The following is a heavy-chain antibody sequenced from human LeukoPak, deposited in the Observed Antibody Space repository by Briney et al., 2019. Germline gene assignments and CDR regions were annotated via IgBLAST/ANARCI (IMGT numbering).Heavy chain of an antibody. D-gene: IGHD3-22*01. CDR3: ARDRDYYDSSGKLRD. Sequence: GGSLRLSCAASGFTFSSYSVNWVRQAPGKGLEWVSSISSSSSYIYYADSVKGRFTISRDNAKNSLYLQMNSLRAEDTAVYYCARDRDYYDSSGKLRDWGQGTLVTVSS. V-gene: IGHV3-21*01. J-gene: IGHJ4*02. CDR2: ISSSSSYI. CDR1: GFTFSSYS.